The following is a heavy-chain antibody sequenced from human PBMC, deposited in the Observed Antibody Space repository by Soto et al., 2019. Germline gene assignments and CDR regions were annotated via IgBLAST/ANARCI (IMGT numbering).Heavy chain of an antibody. CDR1: GFTLSDHY. CDR2: TRFNENNYTT. D-gene: IGHD3-10*02. V-gene: IGHV3-72*01. CDR3: TRDYYDRSISSGWYFDL. J-gene: IGHJ2*01. Sequence: EVELVESGGGLVQPGGSLRLSCAASGFTLSDHYMEWVRQAPGKGLEWVGCTRFNENNYTTEYAASVKGRFTISRDDSKNSLYLQMNSLKTEDTAVYYCTRDYYDRSISSGWYFDLWGRGTLVTVSS.